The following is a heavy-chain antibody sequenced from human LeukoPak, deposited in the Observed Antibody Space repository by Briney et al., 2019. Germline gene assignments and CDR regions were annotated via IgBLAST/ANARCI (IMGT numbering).Heavy chain of an antibody. CDR1: GGSFSGYY. V-gene: IGHV4-34*01. CDR2: INHSGST. CDR3: ASSEDDYGDYVEYFQH. J-gene: IGHJ1*01. Sequence: PSETLSLTCAVYGGSFSGYYWSWIRQPPGKGLEWIGEINHSGSTNYNPSLKSRVTISVDTSKNQFSLKLSSVTAADTAVYYCASSEDDYGDYVEYFQHWGQGTLVTVSS. D-gene: IGHD4-17*01.